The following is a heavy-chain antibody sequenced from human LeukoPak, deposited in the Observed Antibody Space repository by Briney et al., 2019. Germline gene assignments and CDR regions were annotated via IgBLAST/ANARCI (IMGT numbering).Heavy chain of an antibody. CDR1: GGSISSSGYY. J-gene: IGHJ4*02. Sequence: SETLSLTCTVSGGSISSSGYYWGWIRQPPGKGLEWIGSIHYSGSTYYNPSLKSRVTISVDTSKNQCSLKLRSVTAADTAVYYCASSGWYQYYFDYWGQGTLVTVSS. D-gene: IGHD6-19*01. CDR2: IHYSGST. CDR3: ASSGWYQYYFDY. V-gene: IGHV4-39*01.